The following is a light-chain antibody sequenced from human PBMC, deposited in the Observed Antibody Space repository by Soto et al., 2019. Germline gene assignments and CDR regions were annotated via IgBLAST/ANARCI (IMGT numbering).Light chain of an antibody. V-gene: IGKV1-39*01. J-gene: IGKJ4*01. CDR1: QRINNY. Sequence: DIQMAQSPSSLSSSVPERVTITCRASQRINNYLNWYQQKPGKAPNLLIYAASSLQSGVPSRFSGSGSGTDFTLTISSLQPEDFATYYCQQSYSTPRGLTFGGGTKVDIK. CDR3: QQSYSTPRGLT. CDR2: AAS.